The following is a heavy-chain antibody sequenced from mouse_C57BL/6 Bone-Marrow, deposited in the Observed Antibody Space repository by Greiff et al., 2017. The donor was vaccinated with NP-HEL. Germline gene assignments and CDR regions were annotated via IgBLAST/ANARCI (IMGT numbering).Heavy chain of an antibody. D-gene: IGHD2-3*01. Sequence: VQLQQSGAELVMPGASVKLSCKASGYTFTSYWMHWVKQRPGQGLEWIGEIDPSDSYTNYNQKFKGKSTLTVDKSSSTAYMQLSSLTSEDSAVYYCARDGYYVGFAYWGQGTLVTVSA. V-gene: IGHV1-69*01. J-gene: IGHJ3*01. CDR2: IDPSDSYT. CDR3: ARDGYYVGFAY. CDR1: GYTFTSYW.